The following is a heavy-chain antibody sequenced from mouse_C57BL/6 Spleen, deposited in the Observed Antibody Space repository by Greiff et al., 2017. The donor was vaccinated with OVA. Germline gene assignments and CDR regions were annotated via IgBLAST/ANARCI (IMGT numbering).Heavy chain of an antibody. CDR2: IDPSDSYT. CDR1: GYTFTSYW. V-gene: IGHV1-50*01. D-gene: IGHD2-4*01. Sequence: VQLQQSGAELVKPGASVKLSCKASGYTFTSYWMQWVKQRPGQGLEWIGEIDPSDSYTNYNQKFKGKATLTVDTSSSTAYMQLSSLTSEDSAVYYCARGDYEAWFAYWGQGTLVTVSA. J-gene: IGHJ3*01. CDR3: ARGDYEAWFAY.